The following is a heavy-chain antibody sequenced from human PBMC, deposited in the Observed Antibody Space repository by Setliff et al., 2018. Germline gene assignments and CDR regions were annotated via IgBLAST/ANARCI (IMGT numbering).Heavy chain of an antibody. J-gene: IGHJ4*02. CDR3: ARENGYCSGGACYFMFDY. D-gene: IGHD2-15*01. CDR2: IHYSGTT. Sequence: SETLSLTCTVSGGSSSSHYWSWIRQPPGKGLEWIGYIHYSGTTNYNPSLKSRVTLSLDTAKNQFSLELRAVTAGDTAFYYCARENGYCSGGACYFMFDYWGQGTLVTVSS. CDR1: GGSSSSHY. V-gene: IGHV4-59*11.